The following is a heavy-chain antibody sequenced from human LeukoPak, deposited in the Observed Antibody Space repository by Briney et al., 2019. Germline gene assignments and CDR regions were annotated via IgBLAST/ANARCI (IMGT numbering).Heavy chain of an antibody. CDR3: ARYRGLVYSYDRQIYDY. V-gene: IGHV4-34*01. CDR1: GGSFSGYY. CDR2: INHSGST. D-gene: IGHD5-18*01. J-gene: IGHJ4*02. Sequence: SETLSLTCAVYGGSFSGYYWSWIRQPPGKGLEWIGEINHSGSTNYNPSLKSRVTISVDTSKNQFSLKLSSVTAADTAVYYCARYRGLVYSYDRQIYDYWGQGTLVTVSS.